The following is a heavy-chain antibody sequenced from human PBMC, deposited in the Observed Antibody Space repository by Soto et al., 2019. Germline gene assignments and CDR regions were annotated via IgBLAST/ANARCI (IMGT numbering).Heavy chain of an antibody. CDR2: TSYDGSGK. D-gene: IGHD3-16*01. Sequence: QVQLVESGGGVVQPGTSLRVSCVGSGFTFRSYVIHSVRQAPGKGLEWVALTSYDGSGKYYGDSVRGRFTISRDNSRNTVDLQMDSLRLEDTALYYCARWGTTGGLDVWGQGTLVSVSS. J-gene: IGHJ1*01. CDR3: ARWGTTGGLDV. V-gene: IGHV3-30*19. CDR1: GFTFRSYV.